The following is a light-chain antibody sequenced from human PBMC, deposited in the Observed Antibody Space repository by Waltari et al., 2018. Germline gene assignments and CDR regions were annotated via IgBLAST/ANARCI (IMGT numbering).Light chain of an antibody. CDR2: DAA. CDR3: QKYVNLPAT. J-gene: IGKJ1*01. CDR1: QSVGKY. Sequence: EIVLTQSPGTLSLSPGERATLSCRASQSVGKYLAWYQQKPGQAPRLLIYDAATRATGIPDRFSGSGSGTDFSLTISRLEPEDFAVYYCQKYVNLPATFGQGTKVEI. V-gene: IGKV3-20*01.